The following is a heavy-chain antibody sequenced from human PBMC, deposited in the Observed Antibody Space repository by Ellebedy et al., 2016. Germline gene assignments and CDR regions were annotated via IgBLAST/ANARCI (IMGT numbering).Heavy chain of an antibody. V-gene: IGHV4-34*01. Sequence: GSLRLXXAVYGGSFSGYFWSWIRQPPGKGLEWIGEINHSGSTNYNPSLKSRVTISVDTSKNQFSLKLSSVTAADTAVYYCASGGYYDFWSGYRNYYYMDVWGKGTTVTVSS. J-gene: IGHJ6*03. CDR1: GGSFSGYF. CDR3: ASGGYYDFWSGYRNYYYMDV. CDR2: INHSGST. D-gene: IGHD3-3*01.